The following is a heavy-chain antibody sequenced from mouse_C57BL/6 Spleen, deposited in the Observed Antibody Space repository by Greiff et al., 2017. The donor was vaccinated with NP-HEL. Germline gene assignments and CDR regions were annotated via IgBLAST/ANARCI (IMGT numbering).Heavy chain of an antibody. CDR1: GYAFSSSW. CDR2: IYPGDGDT. D-gene: IGHD1-1*01. Sequence: QVQLQQSGPELVKPGASVKISCKASGYAFSSSWMNWVKQRPGKGLEWIGRIYPGDGDTNYNGKFKGKATLTADKSSSTAYMQLSSLTSEDSAVYFCARLITTTYFDYWGQGTTLTVSS. CDR3: ARLITTTYFDY. J-gene: IGHJ2*01. V-gene: IGHV1-82*01.